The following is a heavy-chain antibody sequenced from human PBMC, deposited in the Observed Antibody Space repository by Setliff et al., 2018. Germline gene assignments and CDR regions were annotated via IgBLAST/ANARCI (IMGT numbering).Heavy chain of an antibody. CDR3: ARESVVVVTTTNYYYYMDV. D-gene: IGHD2-21*02. J-gene: IGHJ6*03. CDR1: GYTFTGYY. CDR2: IIPIFGTT. Sequence: SVKVSCKASGYTFTGYYVHWVRQAPGQGLEWMGGIIPIFGTTTYPQKFQGRVTITTDESTSTGYMELSSLSSEDTAVYYCARESVVVVTTTNYYYYMDVWGEGTTVTVSS. V-gene: IGHV1-69*05.